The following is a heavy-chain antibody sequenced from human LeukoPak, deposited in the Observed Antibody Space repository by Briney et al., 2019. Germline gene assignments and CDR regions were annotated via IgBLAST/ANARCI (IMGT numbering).Heavy chain of an antibody. CDR1: GFTFSSYE. D-gene: IGHD3-16*01. J-gene: IGHJ4*02. V-gene: IGHV3-23*01. Sequence: PGGSLRLSCAASGFTFSSYEMNWVRQAPGKGLEWVSAISGSGGSTYYADSVKGRFTISRDNSKNTLYLQMNSLRAEDTAVYYCAKGAGVMITFGGVTFDYWGQGTLVTVSS. CDR2: ISGSGGST. CDR3: AKGAGVMITFGGVTFDY.